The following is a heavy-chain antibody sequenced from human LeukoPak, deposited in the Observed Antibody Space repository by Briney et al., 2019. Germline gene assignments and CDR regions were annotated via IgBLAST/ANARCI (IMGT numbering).Heavy chain of an antibody. J-gene: IGHJ4*02. V-gene: IGHV1-3*01. D-gene: IGHD1-1*01. CDR2: INAGNGNT. Sequence: ASVKVSSKASGYTFTSYAMHWVRQAPGQRLEWMGWINAGNGNTKYSQKFQGRVTITRDTSASTAYMELSSLRSEDTAVYYCVRTTRYLPPFDYWGQGTLVTVSS. CDR1: GYTFTSYA. CDR3: VRTTRYLPPFDY.